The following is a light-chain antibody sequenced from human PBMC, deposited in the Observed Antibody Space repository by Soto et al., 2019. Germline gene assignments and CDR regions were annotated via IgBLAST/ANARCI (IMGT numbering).Light chain of an antibody. CDR1: QSVQFNY. V-gene: IGKV3-20*01. J-gene: IGKJ1*01. CDR2: GAS. Sequence: EIVLTQSPGTLSLSPVERATLXSRASQSVQFNYVAWYQQKPGQAPRLLIYGASSRATGIPDRFSGSGSGMDFTLTISSLAPEDFAVYYCQQSGDSQWTFGQGTKVDIK. CDR3: QQSGDSQWT.